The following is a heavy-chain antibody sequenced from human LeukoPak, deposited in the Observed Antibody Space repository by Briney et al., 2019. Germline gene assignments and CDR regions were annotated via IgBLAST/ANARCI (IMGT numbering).Heavy chain of an antibody. D-gene: IGHD3-9*01. J-gene: IGHJ5*02. V-gene: IGHV1-18*01. CDR1: GYTFTNYG. Sequence: GASVKVSCKASGYTFTNYGISWVRQAPGQGLEWMGWISGYNGNTKNIQKFRGRVTMTTDTSTSTVYMELRSLRSDDTAVYYCARMAYDILTGYFQPNWFDPWRQGTLVTVSS. CDR2: ISGYNGNT. CDR3: ARMAYDILTGYFQPNWFDP.